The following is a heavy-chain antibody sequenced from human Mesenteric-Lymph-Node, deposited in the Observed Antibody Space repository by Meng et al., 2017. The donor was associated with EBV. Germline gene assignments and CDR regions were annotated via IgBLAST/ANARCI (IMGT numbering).Heavy chain of an antibody. V-gene: IGHV4-4*01. CDR2: IYHRGST. Sequence: QVPAQESGPGLGQPARTLSLTCAGSGGSSSTSNWWSWVRQPPGKGLEWIGEIYHRGSTNYNPSLTSRVTISVDESKNEFSLSLTSVTAADTAVYFCARVNEGQWLVRGAFDYWGQGTLVTVSS. CDR1: GGSSSTSNW. CDR3: ARVNEGQWLVRGAFDY. J-gene: IGHJ4*02. D-gene: IGHD6-19*01.